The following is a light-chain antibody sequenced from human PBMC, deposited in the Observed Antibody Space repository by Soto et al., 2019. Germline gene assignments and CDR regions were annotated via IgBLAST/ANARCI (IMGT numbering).Light chain of an antibody. Sequence: DIQMTQSPSSLSASVGDTVTITCRASQGISNYLAWYQQKPGQVPNLLIYAASTLQSGVPSRFSGRGSGTDFTLTVSSLRPVDVATYYCQKYNNAPRTFGQGTKVES. V-gene: IGKV1-27*01. J-gene: IGKJ1*01. CDR3: QKYNNAPRT. CDR1: QGISNY. CDR2: AAS.